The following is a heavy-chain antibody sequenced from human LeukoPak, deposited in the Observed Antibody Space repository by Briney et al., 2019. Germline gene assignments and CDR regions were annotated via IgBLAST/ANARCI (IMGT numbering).Heavy chain of an antibody. CDR2: ISAYNGNT. CDR1: GYTFTSYG. D-gene: IGHD3-10*01. J-gene: IGHJ4*02. Sequence: ASVKVSCKASGYTFTSYGISWVRQAPGQGLAWMGWISAYNGNTNYAQKLQGRVTMTTDTSTSTAYMELRSLRSDDTAVYYCAREERFGESIQIDYWGQGTLVTVSS. V-gene: IGHV1-18*01. CDR3: AREERFGESIQIDY.